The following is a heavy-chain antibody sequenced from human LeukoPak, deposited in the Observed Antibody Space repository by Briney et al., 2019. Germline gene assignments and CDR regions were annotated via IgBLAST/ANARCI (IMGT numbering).Heavy chain of an antibody. D-gene: IGHD3-10*01. V-gene: IGHV4-4*07. CDR1: GGSINTYY. Sequence: SETLSLTCTVSGGSINTYYWSWLRQSAGKGLEWIGRIYTSGSTNYSPSLKSRVTMSVDTSENQFSLKLSSVTAADTAVYYCARLFYGSGSRYFDSWGQGTLVTVSS. CDR2: IYTSGST. J-gene: IGHJ4*02. CDR3: ARLFYGSGSRYFDS.